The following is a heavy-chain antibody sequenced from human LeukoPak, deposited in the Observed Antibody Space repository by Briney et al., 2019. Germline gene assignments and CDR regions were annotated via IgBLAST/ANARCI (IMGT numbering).Heavy chain of an antibody. CDR3: ARLVRFLEWSFAGWFDP. CDR2: IYPGDSDT. CDR1: GYSFTSYW. D-gene: IGHD3-3*01. V-gene: IGHV5-51*01. Sequence: GESLKISCKGSGYSFTSYWIGWVRQMPGKGLEWMGIIYPGDSDTRYSPSFQGQVTISADKSISTAYLQWSSLKASDTAMYYCARLVRFLEWSFAGWFDPWGQGTLVTVSS. J-gene: IGHJ5*02.